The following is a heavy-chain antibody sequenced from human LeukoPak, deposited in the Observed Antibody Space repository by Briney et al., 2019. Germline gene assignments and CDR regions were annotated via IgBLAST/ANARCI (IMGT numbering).Heavy chain of an antibody. CDR3: AKDRIIGTTTYYFDY. CDR1: GFTFSSDA. V-gene: IGHV3-23*01. J-gene: IGHJ4*02. D-gene: IGHD1-7*01. Sequence: GGSLRLSCAASGFTFSSDAMTWVRQAPGKGLEWISGINSRGTTTYYADSVKGRFTISRDNSYNALYLQMNSLRAEDTAVYYCAKDRIIGTTTYYFDYWGQGTLVTVSS. CDR2: INSRGTTT.